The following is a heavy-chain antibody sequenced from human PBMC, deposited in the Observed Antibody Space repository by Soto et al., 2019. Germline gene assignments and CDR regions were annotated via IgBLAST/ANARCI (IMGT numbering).Heavy chain of an antibody. J-gene: IGHJ4*02. CDR1: GFTFTNYA. Sequence: ELQLLESGGGLVQPGGSLRLSCAASGFTFTNYAMTWVRQAPGKGLEWVSGISGGGGITYYADSVKGRFTISRDNSKNTLYLQMNSLRAEDTAVYFCAKDREYSTDWYKGDYWGQGTLVTVSS. CDR3: AKDREYSTDWYKGDY. V-gene: IGHV3-23*01. D-gene: IGHD6-6*01. CDR2: ISGGGGIT.